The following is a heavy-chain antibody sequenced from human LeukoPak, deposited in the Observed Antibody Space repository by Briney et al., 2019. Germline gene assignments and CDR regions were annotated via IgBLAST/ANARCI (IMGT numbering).Heavy chain of an antibody. Sequence: GGSLRLSCVVSGFSFTNNWMSWVRQAPGKGLEWVASIKQDGSEKYYVDSVKGRLTISRDNARNSLYLQMNSLRAEDTAVYYCARRIVVAGGFDYWGQGTLVTVSS. V-gene: IGHV3-7*01. CDR2: IKQDGSEK. CDR3: ARRIVVAGGFDY. CDR1: GFSFTNNW. D-gene: IGHD6-19*01. J-gene: IGHJ4*02.